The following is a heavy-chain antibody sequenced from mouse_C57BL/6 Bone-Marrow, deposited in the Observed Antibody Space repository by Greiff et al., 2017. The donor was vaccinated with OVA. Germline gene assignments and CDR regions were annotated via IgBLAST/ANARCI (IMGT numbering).Heavy chain of an antibody. CDR1: GFSLSTSGMG. Sequence: QVTLKESGPGILQSSQTLSLTCSFSGFSLSTSGMGVSWIRQPSGKGLEWLAHIYWDDDKRYNPSLKSRLTISKDTSRNQVFLKITSVDTADTATYYCARDPSLRYGLWYFDVWGTGTTVTVSS. CDR3: ARDPSLRYGLWYFDV. CDR2: IYWDDDK. D-gene: IGHD1-1*01. J-gene: IGHJ1*03. V-gene: IGHV8-12*01.